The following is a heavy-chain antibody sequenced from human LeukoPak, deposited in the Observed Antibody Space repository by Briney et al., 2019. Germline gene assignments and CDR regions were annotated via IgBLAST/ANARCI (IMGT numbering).Heavy chain of an antibody. V-gene: IGHV1-8*03. CDR3: ARGVYCSSTSCYPEYFQH. Sequence: ASVKVSCKASGYTFTSYDINWVRQATGQGLEWMGWMNPNSGNTGYAQKFQGRVTITRNTSISTAYMELSSLRSEDTAVYYCARGVYCSSTSCYPEYFQHWGRGTLVTVSS. J-gene: IGHJ1*01. D-gene: IGHD2-2*01. CDR1: GYTFTSYD. CDR2: MNPNSGNT.